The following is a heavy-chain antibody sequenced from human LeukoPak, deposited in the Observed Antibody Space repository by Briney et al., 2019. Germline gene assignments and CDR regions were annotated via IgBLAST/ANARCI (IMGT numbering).Heavy chain of an antibody. D-gene: IGHD2-2*01. V-gene: IGHV3-23*01. CDR2: LGGSGGSV. Sequence: GGSLRLSCAASGFTFNNYAMSSVRQAPGKGLEWVSGLGGSGGSVNYADSVKGRFTISRDNSKNTLYLQMNSLRAEDTAVYWCAKGVDGYCSSDSCYAYDCWGQGTLVTVSS. J-gene: IGHJ4*02. CDR1: GFTFNNYA. CDR3: AKGVDGYCSSDSCYAYDC.